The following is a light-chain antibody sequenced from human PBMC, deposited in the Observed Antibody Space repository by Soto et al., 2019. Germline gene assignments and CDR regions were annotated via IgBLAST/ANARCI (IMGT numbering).Light chain of an antibody. CDR3: QQYYNWPPKYT. J-gene: IGKJ2*01. CDR1: QSVGTN. CDR2: DAS. V-gene: IGKV3-15*01. Sequence: EIVMTQSPAPLSVSPGDRAALSCRASQSVGTNFAWYQQKPGQAPRLLIYDASSRATGVPTRFSGSGSGTEFTLTISSLQSEDFAVYYCQQYYNWPPKYTFGQGTNLEIK.